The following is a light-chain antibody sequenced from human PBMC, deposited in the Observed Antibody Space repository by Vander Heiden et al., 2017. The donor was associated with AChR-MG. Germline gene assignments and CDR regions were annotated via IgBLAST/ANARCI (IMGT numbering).Light chain of an antibody. V-gene: IGKV1-33*01. CDR2: DAS. CDR1: HAISYF. CDR3: QQDDNLILT. Sequence: DIHLTQSRSSLSASVGAGVTITCHASHAISYFLNWQQKKRGRAPKLLIYDASKSETGAPSRCSGSASGTDFSFTISMLQPEDVATYYCQQDDNLILTFGPGTKVDIK. J-gene: IGKJ3*01.